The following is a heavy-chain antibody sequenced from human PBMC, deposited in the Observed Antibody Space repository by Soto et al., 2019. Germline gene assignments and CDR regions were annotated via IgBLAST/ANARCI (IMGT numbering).Heavy chain of an antibody. J-gene: IGHJ5*02. D-gene: IGHD2-15*01. V-gene: IGHV3-66*01. Sequence: GSLRLSCAASGFTVSSNYMSWVRQAPGKGLEWVSGIYSGGSTYYADSVKGRFSISRDDSKSIAYLQMNSLKTEDTAVYYRRRGGVVGVGATLGPWGQGTQVTVSS. CDR1: GFTVSSNY. CDR3: RRGGVVGVGATLGP. CDR2: IYSGGST.